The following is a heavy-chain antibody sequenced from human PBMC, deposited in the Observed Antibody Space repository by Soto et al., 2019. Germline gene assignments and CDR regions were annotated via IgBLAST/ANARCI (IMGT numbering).Heavy chain of an antibody. CDR1: GFTFSNYG. D-gene: IGHD3-3*01. Sequence: QVQLVESGGGVVQPGRSLRLSCAASGFTFSNYGMHWVRQAPGKGLEWVAVTSYDGSNKYYADSVKGRFTISRDNSKNTVYLQMNSLRTEDTAVYYCAKARTYYDFWSGYFDYWGQGAVVTVSS. J-gene: IGHJ4*02. CDR3: AKARTYYDFWSGYFDY. CDR2: TSYDGSNK. V-gene: IGHV3-30*18.